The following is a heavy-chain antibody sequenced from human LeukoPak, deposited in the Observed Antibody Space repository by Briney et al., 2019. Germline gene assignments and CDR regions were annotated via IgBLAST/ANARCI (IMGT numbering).Heavy chain of an antibody. CDR2: INHSGTT. CDR1: GGSFSGYY. V-gene: IGHV4-34*01. CDR3: ASTLCDGYCSSTNSVD. D-gene: IGHD2-2*03. J-gene: IGHJ4*02. Sequence: SETLSLTCAVYGGSFSGYYWSWIREPPGKGLEWIGEINHSGTTNYNPSLKSRVTISVDTSKNQFSLKLSSVTAADTAVYYCASTLCDGYCSSTNSVDWGQGTLVTVSS.